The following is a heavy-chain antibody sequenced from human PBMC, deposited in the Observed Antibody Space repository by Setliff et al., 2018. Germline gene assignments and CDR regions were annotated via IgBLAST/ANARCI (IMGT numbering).Heavy chain of an antibody. V-gene: IGHV3-53*01. CDR2: IYNQGST. Sequence: GGSLRLSCAASGFSFSNYNMTWVRQAPGKGLEWVSVIYNQGSTYYADSVKGRFTISRDISKSTLYLQMNSLRAEDTAVYYCARDRGGTNPWFDLWGQGTLVTVSS. CDR1: GFSFSNYN. J-gene: IGHJ5*02. CDR3: ARDRGGTNPWFDL. D-gene: IGHD3-10*01.